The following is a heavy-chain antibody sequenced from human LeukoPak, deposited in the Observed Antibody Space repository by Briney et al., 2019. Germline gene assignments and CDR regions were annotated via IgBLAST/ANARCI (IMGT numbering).Heavy chain of an antibody. D-gene: IGHD5-24*01. Sequence: ASVKVSCKASGYTFTGYYMHWVRQAPGQGLEWMGWINPNGGGTNYAQKFQGRVTMTRDTSTSTAYMELSRLRSDDTAVYYCAGLHDGSKKEPDDYWGQGTLVTVSS. CDR2: INPNGGGT. CDR1: GYTFTGYY. CDR3: AGLHDGSKKEPDDY. J-gene: IGHJ4*02. V-gene: IGHV1-2*02.